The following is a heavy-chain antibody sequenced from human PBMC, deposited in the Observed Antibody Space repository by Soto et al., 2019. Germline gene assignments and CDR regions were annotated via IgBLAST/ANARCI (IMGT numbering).Heavy chain of an antibody. J-gene: IGHJ5*02. CDR2: ISYDGSNK. D-gene: IGHD4-17*01. CDR3: ARDNDYGDQKRAGSWFDP. Sequence: QVQLVESGGGVVQPGRSLRLSCAASGFTFSSYAMHWVRQAPGKGLEWVGVISYDGSNKYYADSVKGRFTISRDNSKNTLYLQMNSLRAEDTAVYYCARDNDYGDQKRAGSWFDPWGQGTLVTVSS. V-gene: IGHV3-30-3*01. CDR1: GFTFSSYA.